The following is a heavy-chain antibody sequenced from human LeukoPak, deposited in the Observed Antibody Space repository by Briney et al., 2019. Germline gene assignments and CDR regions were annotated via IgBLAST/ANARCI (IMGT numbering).Heavy chain of an antibody. CDR2: ISSSGSTI. Sequence: PGGSLRLSCAASGFTFSDYYMSWIRQAPGKGLEWVSYISSSGSTIYYADSVKGRFTISRDNAKNSLYLQMNSLRAEDTAVYYCAKKGTPSQVYSGYDNQRYYFDYWSQGTLVTVSS. CDR3: AKKGTPSQVYSGYDNQRYYFDY. D-gene: IGHD5-12*01. CDR1: GFTFSDYY. V-gene: IGHV3-11*04. J-gene: IGHJ4*02.